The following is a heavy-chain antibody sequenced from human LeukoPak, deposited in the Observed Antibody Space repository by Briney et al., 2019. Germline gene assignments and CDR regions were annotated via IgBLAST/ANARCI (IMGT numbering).Heavy chain of an antibody. J-gene: IGHJ4*02. D-gene: IGHD3-10*01. V-gene: IGHV3-30*02. CDR1: GFTFSNYG. CDR3: AKDPGAHYYGSGSYRRGSYFDY. CDR2: IRYDGSNK. Sequence: GGTLRLSCAASGFTFSNYGMHWVRQAPGKGMEWGAFIRYDGSNKSYADSVKGRLTIARDNSKNTLYLQMNSLRAEDTAVYYCAKDPGAHYYGSGSYRRGSYFDYWGQGTLVTVSS.